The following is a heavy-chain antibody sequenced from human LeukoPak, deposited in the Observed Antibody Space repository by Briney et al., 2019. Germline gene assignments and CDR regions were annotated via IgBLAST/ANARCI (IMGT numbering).Heavy chain of an antibody. V-gene: IGHV3-33*06. CDR3: AKGPGEDSSGYYPKIDY. CDR2: IWYDGSNK. CDR1: GFTFSSYG. D-gene: IGHD3-22*01. Sequence: GRSLRLSCAASGFTFSSYGMHWVRQAPGKGLEWVAVIWYDGSNKYYADSVKGRFTISRDNSKNTLYLQMNNLRAEDTAVYYCAKGPGEDSSGYYPKIDYWGQGTLVAVSS. J-gene: IGHJ4*02.